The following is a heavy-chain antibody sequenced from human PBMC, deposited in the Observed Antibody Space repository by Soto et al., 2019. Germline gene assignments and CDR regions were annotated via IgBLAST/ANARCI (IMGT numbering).Heavy chain of an antibody. D-gene: IGHD2-21*02. CDR1: GYTFTSYD. J-gene: IGHJ4*02. CDR2: MNPNSGNT. V-gene: IGHV1-8*01. Sequence: QVQLVQSGAEVKKPGASVKVSCKASGYTFTSYDINWVRQATGQGLEWMGWMNPNSGNTGYAQKFQGRVSMTRNTSTSTADMEQSSLRSEDTAVYYCARKLAYCGGDCYPVGYWGQGALVTVSS. CDR3: ARKLAYCGGDCYPVGY.